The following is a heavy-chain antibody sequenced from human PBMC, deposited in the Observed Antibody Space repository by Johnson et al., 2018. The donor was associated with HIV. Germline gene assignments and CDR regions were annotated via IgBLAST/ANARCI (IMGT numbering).Heavy chain of an antibody. J-gene: IGHJ3*02. V-gene: IGHV3-30*04. CDR2: ISYDGSNK. Sequence: QMQLVESGGGVVQPGRSLILSCAASGFTFSSYAMHWVRQAPGKGLEWVAVISYDGSNKYFADSVKGRFTISRDNSKNTLYLQMKSLRGEDTAVYYCARSKDCRGGSCPDGFDIWGQGTMVIVSS. CDR3: ARSKDCRGGSCPDGFDI. D-gene: IGHD2-15*01. CDR1: GFTFSSYA.